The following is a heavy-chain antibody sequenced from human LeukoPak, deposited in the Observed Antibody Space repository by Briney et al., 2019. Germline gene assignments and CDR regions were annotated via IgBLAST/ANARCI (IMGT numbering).Heavy chain of an antibody. Sequence: PGGSLRLSCAASGFTFSTYEMNWVRQAPGKALEWVSSISSSSSYIYYADSVKGRFTISRDNAKNSLYLQMNSLRAEGTAVYYCARDRGYDRYFDYWGQGTLVTVSS. CDR1: GFTFSTYE. CDR3: ARDRGYDRYFDY. CDR2: ISSSSSYI. J-gene: IGHJ4*02. V-gene: IGHV3-21*01. D-gene: IGHD5-12*01.